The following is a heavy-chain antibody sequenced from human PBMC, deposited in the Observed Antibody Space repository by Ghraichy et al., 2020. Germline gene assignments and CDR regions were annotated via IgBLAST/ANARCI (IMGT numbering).Heavy chain of an antibody. CDR3: AREGYYYHSMDV. Sequence: GEYLNISCAASGFTFSSYEMNWVRQAPGKGLEWVSYIGSGGSIIYYADSVKGRFTISRDNAKNSLYLQMNSLRAEDMALYYCAREGYYYHSMDVWGQGTTVTVSS. CDR2: IGSGGSII. J-gene: IGHJ6*02. CDR1: GFTFSSYE. V-gene: IGHV3-48*03.